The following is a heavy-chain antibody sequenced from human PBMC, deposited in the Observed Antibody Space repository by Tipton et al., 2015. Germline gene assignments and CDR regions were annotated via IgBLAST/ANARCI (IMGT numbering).Heavy chain of an antibody. CDR2: VYHSGST. CDR1: GASISSSNW. CDR3: ARARGRHGGLFDS. J-gene: IGHJ4*02. V-gene: IGHV4-4*02. Sequence: TLSLTCDVSGASISSSNWWSWVRQSPGKGLEWIGEVYHSGSTNYNPSLESRVSMSVDTSKTQFSLEMRSVTATDTAVYYCARARGRHGGLFDSWGQGTLVTVSS. D-gene: IGHD4-23*01.